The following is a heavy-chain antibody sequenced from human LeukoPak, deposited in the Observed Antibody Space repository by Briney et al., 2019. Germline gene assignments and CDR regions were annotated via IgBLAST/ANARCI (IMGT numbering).Heavy chain of an antibody. V-gene: IGHV4-61*08. J-gene: IGHJ4*02. CDR2: VYYIANT. CDR1: GASVGSAGYY. Sequence: SETLSLTCTVSGASVGSAGYYWSWIRQPPGGGLEWIGYVYYIANTNYNPSLKSRVTMSVNSSKNQFSLKLNSVTAADTAMYYCARTQSQSGSYRYYFGYWGQGTRVTVSS. D-gene: IGHD1-26*01. CDR3: ARTQSQSGSYRYYFGY.